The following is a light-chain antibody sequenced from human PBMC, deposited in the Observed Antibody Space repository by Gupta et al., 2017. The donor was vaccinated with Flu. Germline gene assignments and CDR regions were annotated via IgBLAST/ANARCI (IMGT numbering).Light chain of an antibody. V-gene: IGKV2-28*01. CDR3: SQQIHTPRT. Sequence: VTSGVPASICCRSSPSGRHSNGYNYFVWWQQKPGQSPQLLIYYASTRAYGVAYRFSGSGSGTDFTLNISSLEAEDVGVYYCSQQIHTPRTFGQGTKVEIK. J-gene: IGKJ1*01. CDR2: YAS. CDR1: PSGRHSNGYNY.